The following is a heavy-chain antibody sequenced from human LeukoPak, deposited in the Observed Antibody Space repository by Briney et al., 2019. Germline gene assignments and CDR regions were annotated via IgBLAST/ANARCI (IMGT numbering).Heavy chain of an antibody. Sequence: ASVKVSCKASGGTFSNYAISWVRQAPGQGLEWMGGIIPIFGTANYAQKFQGRVTITTDESTSTAYMELSSLRSEDTAVYYCARSPLSSSAFDIWGQGTMVTVSS. D-gene: IGHD2/OR15-2a*01. CDR1: GGTFSNYA. CDR2: IIPIFGTA. CDR3: ARSPLSSSAFDI. J-gene: IGHJ3*02. V-gene: IGHV1-69*05.